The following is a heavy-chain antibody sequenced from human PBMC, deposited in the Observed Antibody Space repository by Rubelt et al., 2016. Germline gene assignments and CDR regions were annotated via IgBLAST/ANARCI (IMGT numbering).Heavy chain of an antibody. CDR2: VDHGGST. CDR3: AREFWFGDRPHFDY. CDR1: GESFSGYY. D-gene: IGHD3-10*01. J-gene: IGHJ4*02. V-gene: IGHV4-34*01. Sequence: QVQLQQWGAGLLKPSETLSLTCAVYGESFSGYYWTWIRQSPGMGLEWIGNVDHGGSTNYNPSLKSRVTISFDTSKNQCSLRLGSVTAADTAVYYCAREFWFGDRPHFDYWGQGTLVTVSS.